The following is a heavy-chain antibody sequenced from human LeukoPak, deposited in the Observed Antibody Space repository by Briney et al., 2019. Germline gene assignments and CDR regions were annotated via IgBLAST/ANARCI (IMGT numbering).Heavy chain of an antibody. V-gene: IGHV4-4*08. CDR1: GDSIRGYY. CDR2: IYPNRDT. Sequence: SETLSLTCTVSGDSIRGYYWTWIRQAPGKGLEWIGNIYPNRDTNYSPTLKSRVTMSVDTSYNEISLQLSSVTAADTAVYFCARSTSSGSYGYYVYPMNVWGQGTTVTVSS. CDR3: ARSTSSGSYGYYVYPMNV. J-gene: IGHJ6*02. D-gene: IGHD1-26*01.